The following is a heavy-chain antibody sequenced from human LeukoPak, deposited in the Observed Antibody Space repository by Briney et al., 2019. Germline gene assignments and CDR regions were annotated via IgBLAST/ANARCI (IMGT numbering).Heavy chain of an antibody. Sequence: GRTLRLSCAVSDWSFSNYYLHWVRQPPGKGLEWVADITYDGSYNYYADSVRRGFTIFRDTSKNTLYQHMNIVRADHTAVYYCAAEVDTSGNYVFDVWGQGTLVTVSS. CDR1: DWSFSNYY. V-gene: IGHV3-30*03. J-gene: IGHJ3*01. CDR3: AAEVDTSGNYVFDV. CDR2: ITYDGSYN. D-gene: IGHD5-18*01.